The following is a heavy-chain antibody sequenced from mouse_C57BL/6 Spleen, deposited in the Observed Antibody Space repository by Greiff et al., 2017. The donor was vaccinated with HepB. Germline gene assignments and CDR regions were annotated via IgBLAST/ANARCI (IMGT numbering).Heavy chain of an antibody. Sequence: VQLQQSGAELARPGASVKLSCKASGYTFTSYGISWVKQRTGQGLEWIGEIYPRSGNTYYNEKFKGKATLTADKSSSTAYMELRILTSEDSAVYFCALYYSNYYYAMDYWGQGTSVTVSS. CDR2: IYPRSGNT. V-gene: IGHV1-81*01. CDR1: GYTFTSYG. CDR3: ALYYSNYYYAMDY. D-gene: IGHD2-5*01. J-gene: IGHJ4*01.